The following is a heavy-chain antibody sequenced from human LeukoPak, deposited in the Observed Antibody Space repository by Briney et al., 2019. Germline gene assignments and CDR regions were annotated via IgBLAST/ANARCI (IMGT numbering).Heavy chain of an antibody. CDR1: GGTFSSYA. CDR3: ARVEYSSGSPVDY. V-gene: IGHV1-69*04. CDR2: IIPILGIA. Sequence: SVKVSCKASGGTFSSYAISWVRQAPGQGLEWMGRIIPILGIANYAQKFQGRVTITADKSTSTAYMELSSLRSEDTAVYYCARVEYSSGSPVDYWGQGTLVTVSS. D-gene: IGHD6-19*01. J-gene: IGHJ4*02.